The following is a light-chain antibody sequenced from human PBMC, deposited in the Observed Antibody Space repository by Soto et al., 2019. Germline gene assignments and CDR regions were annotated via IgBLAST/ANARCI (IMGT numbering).Light chain of an antibody. CDR1: ISDVGGYNY. J-gene: IGLJ1*01. CDR3: SSYTSSSSTTHYV. V-gene: IGLV2-14*03. CDR2: DVS. Sequence: QSVLTQPASVSGSPGQSITISCTGTISDVGGYNYVSWYQHHPGKAPKLMIFDVSYRPSGVSNRFSGSRSGNTAFLIISGLQAEDEADYYCSSYTSSSSTTHYVFGTGTKLTVL.